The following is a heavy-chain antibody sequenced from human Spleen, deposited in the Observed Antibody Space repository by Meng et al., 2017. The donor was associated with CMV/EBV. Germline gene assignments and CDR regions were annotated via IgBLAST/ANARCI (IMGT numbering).Heavy chain of an antibody. J-gene: IGHJ4*02. CDR3: ARDPRELENQITEYYFDY. CDR2: ISPYNVNT. CDR1: GYTFNSYD. Sequence: ASVKVSCKASGYTFNSYDINWVRQAPGQGLEWMGWISPYNVNTDYARNLQGRVTITADTSTSTAYMELRSLRSDDTAVYYCARDPRELENQITEYYFDYWGQGTLVTVSS. V-gene: IGHV1-18*01. D-gene: IGHD1-14*01.